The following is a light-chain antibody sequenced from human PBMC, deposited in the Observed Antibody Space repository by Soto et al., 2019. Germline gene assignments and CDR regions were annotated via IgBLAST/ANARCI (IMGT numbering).Light chain of an antibody. CDR2: LGS. CDR3: MQPLQSWT. Sequence: DIVMTQSPLSLPVTPGEPACISCGSIDSLLHSNGYNYLDWYMQKPGQSPQLLIYLGSNRASGVPDRFSGSGSGTDFTLKISRVEAEDVGVYYCMQPLQSWTFGQGTKVDIK. J-gene: IGKJ1*01. V-gene: IGKV2-28*01. CDR1: DSLLHSNGYNY.